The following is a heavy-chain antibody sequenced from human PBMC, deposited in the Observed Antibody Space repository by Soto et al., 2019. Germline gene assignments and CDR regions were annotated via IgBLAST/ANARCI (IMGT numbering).Heavy chain of an antibody. D-gene: IGHD3-9*01. Sequence: SETLSLTCTVSGGSISSYYWSWIRQPPGKGLEWIGYIYYSGSTNYNPSLKSRVTISVDTSKNHFSLKLSSVTAADTAVYYCARSYYDILTGYPFDYWGQGTLVTVSS. CDR3: ARSYYDILTGYPFDY. CDR2: IYYSGST. V-gene: IGHV4-59*01. J-gene: IGHJ4*02. CDR1: GGSISSYY.